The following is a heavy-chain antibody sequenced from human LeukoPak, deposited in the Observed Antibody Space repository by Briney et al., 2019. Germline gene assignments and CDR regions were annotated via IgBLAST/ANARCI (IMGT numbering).Heavy chain of an antibody. D-gene: IGHD2-21*01. Sequence: GGSLRLSCAASGLTFSSYAMHWVRQAPGKGLEWVAVISYDGSNKYYADSVKGRFTISRDNSKNTLYLQMNSLRAEDTAVYYCARDTGDYGYFDLWGRGTLVTVSS. CDR2: ISYDGSNK. CDR3: ARDTGDYGYFDL. V-gene: IGHV3-30-3*01. J-gene: IGHJ2*01. CDR1: GLTFSSYA.